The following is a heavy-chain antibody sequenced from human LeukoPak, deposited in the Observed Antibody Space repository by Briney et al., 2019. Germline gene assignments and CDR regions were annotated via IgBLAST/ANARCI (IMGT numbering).Heavy chain of an antibody. D-gene: IGHD3-10*01. CDR3: ARDPSVRSIRPTAPLWFGDSSVQGPPDPVYYYMDV. J-gene: IGHJ6*03. CDR2: ISSSSSYI. CDR1: GFTFSSYS. V-gene: IGHV3-21*01. Sequence: GGSLRLSCAASGFTFSSYSMNWVRQAPGKGLEWVSSISSSSSYIYYADSVEGRFTISRDNAKNSLYLQMNSLRAEDTAVYYCARDPSVRSIRPTAPLWFGDSSVQGPPDPVYYYMDVWGKGTTVTVSS.